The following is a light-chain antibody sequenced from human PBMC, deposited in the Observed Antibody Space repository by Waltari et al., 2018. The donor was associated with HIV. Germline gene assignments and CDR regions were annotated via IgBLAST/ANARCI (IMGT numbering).Light chain of an antibody. V-gene: IGLV3-21*02. CDR2: DDS. J-gene: IGLJ1*01. Sequence: SYVLTQPPSVSVAPGQTARITCGGNKIGSKSVHWYQQKPGQAPVLVVYDDSDRPSGCPEGSSGSNSGNTATLTISRVEAGDEADYYCQVWDSGSDHYVFGTGTKVTVL. CDR1: KIGSKS. CDR3: QVWDSGSDHYV.